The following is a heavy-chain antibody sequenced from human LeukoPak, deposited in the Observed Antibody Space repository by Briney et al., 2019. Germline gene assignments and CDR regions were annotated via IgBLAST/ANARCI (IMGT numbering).Heavy chain of an antibody. CDR2: IYPDSCSK. CDR3: PKYYYRSGRSVWVTGNYFDY. V-gene: IGHV1-2*02. J-gene: IGHJ4*02. Sequence: GASVKVSCTASGYIFTDYFIHWVRQAPGQGLEWMGWIYPDSCSKNYAQRVQGRVTMNRDRSISAAYMEVSGLRAQYTAVYDCPKYYYRSGRSVWVTGNYFDYWGQGNLVTVSS. CDR1: GYIFTDYF. D-gene: IGHD3-10*01.